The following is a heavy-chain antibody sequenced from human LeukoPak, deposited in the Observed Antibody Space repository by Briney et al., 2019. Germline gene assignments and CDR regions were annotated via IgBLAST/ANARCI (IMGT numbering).Heavy chain of an antibody. Sequence: SETLSLTCAVSGGSFSGYYWSWIRQAPGKGLEWIGEINDSGSTSYNPSLKSRVSISIDTSKSQFSLKVTSATAADTAVYYCARDRDYWNYFYMDVWGKGTTVIVSS. CDR2: INDSGST. CDR1: GGSFSGYY. V-gene: IGHV4-34*01. CDR3: ARDRDYWNYFYMDV. D-gene: IGHD4-17*01. J-gene: IGHJ6*03.